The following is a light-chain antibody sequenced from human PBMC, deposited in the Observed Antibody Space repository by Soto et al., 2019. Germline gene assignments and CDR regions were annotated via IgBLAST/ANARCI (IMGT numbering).Light chain of an antibody. J-gene: IGLJ2*01. CDR3: TSWITSTTMI. Sequence: QSALTQPASVSGSPGQSITISCTGTSSDIGAYNFVSWYQQHPGKAPKLMLYDVNIRPSGVSNRFSGSKSGNTASLTISGLQAEDEADYYCTSWITSTTMIFGGGTKLTVL. CDR2: DVN. V-gene: IGLV2-14*03. CDR1: SSDIGAYNF.